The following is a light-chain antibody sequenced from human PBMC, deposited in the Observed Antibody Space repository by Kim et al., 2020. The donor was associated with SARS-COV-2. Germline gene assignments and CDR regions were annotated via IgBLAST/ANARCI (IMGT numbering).Light chain of an antibody. CDR2: QDS. J-gene: IGLJ2*01. CDR1: KLGDKY. V-gene: IGLV3-1*01. CDR3: QAWDSGVV. Sequence: VSGSPGQTTSITGSGDKLGDKYACWYQQKPGQSPVLVIYQDSKRPSGIPERFPGSNSGNTATLTISGTQAMDEADYYCQAWDSGVVFGGGTQLTVL.